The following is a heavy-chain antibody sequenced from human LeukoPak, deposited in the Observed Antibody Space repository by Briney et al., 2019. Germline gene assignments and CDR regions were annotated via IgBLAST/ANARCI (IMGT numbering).Heavy chain of an antibody. CDR2: IKKDGSEK. D-gene: IGHD6-13*01. V-gene: IGHV3-7*01. CDR3: ARDLSGIAGYTYGRGIGY. CDR1: GFTFSSHW. Sequence: PGGSLRLSCAASGFTFSSHWMSWIRQAPGKGLEWVANIKKDGSEKYYVDAVKGRFTISRDNAKTSLYLQMNSLRAEDTAVYYRARDLSGIAGYTYGRGIGYWGPGTPVTGSS. J-gene: IGHJ4*02.